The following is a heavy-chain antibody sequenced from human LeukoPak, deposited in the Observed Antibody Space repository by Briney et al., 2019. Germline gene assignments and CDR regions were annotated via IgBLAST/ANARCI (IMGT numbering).Heavy chain of an antibody. CDR1: GYSISSGYY. D-gene: IGHD2-15*01. V-gene: IGHV4-38-2*02. Sequence: SETLSLTCAVSGYSISSGYYWGWIRQPPGKGLEWIGSIYHSGSTYYNPSLKSRVTISVDTSKTQFSLKLSSVTAADTAVYYCARDSGTIPSGGSDNWFDPWGQGTLVTVSS. CDR2: IYHSGST. CDR3: ARDSGTIPSGGSDNWFDP. J-gene: IGHJ5*02.